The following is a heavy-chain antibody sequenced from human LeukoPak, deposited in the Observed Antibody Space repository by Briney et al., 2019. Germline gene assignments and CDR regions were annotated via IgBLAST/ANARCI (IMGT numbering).Heavy chain of an antibody. J-gene: IGHJ5*02. D-gene: IGHD3-10*01. V-gene: IGHV3-38-3*01. Sequence: GGSLRLSRAASGFTVSSNEMSWVRQAPGKGLEWVSSISGGSTYYADSRKGRFTISRDNSKNTLHLQMNSLRAEDTAVYYCARPLMYYYGSETYFWFDPWGQGTPVTVSS. CDR1: GFTVSSNE. CDR2: ISGGST. CDR3: ARPLMYYYGSETYFWFDP.